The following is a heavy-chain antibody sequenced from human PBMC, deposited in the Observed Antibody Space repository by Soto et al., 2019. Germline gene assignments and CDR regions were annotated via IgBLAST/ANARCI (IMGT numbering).Heavy chain of an antibody. D-gene: IGHD6-19*01. V-gene: IGHV1-3*01. CDR3: ARDRGSGWVFDY. J-gene: IGHJ4*02. Sequence: QVQLVQSGAEVKKPGASVKVSCKASGYTFTSYAMHWVRQAPGQRLGWMGWINAGNGNTKYSQKFQGRVTITRDTSASTAYMELSSLRSEDTAVYYCARDRGSGWVFDYWGQGTLVTVSS. CDR1: GYTFTSYA. CDR2: INAGNGNT.